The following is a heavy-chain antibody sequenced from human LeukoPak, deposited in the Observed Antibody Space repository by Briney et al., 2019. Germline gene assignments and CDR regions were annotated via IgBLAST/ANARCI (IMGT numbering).Heavy chain of an antibody. V-gene: IGHV3-73*01. D-gene: IGHD2-8*02. CDR3: TTYPGTGFDY. CDR1: GFTSSGSA. J-gene: IGHJ4*02. CDR2: IRSKANSYAT. Sequence: PGGSLKLSCAASGFTSSGSAMHWVRQASGKGLEWVGRIRSKANSYATAYAASVKGRFTISRDDSKNTAYLQMNSLKTEDTAVYYCTTYPGTGFDYWGQGTLVTVSS.